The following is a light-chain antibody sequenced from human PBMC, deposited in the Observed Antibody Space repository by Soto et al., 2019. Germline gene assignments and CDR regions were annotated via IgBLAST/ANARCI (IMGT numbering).Light chain of an antibody. CDR1: SSDIGSYNH. CDR2: AVS. J-gene: IGLJ1*01. Sequence: QSALTQPASVSGSPGQSITISCSGTSSDIGSYNHVAWYQQFPGKSPKLMIYAVSDRPSGVSDRFSGSKSGITASLTISGLQTEDGADYSCISYTDRQSYLFGTGTKVT. V-gene: IGLV2-14*03. CDR3: ISYTDRQSYL.